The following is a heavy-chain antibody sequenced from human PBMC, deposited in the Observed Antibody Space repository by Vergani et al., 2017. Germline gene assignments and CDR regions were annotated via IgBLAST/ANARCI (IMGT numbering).Heavy chain of an antibody. CDR1: GFTFSTYA. J-gene: IGHJ3*02. CDR3: AREPLRTYDSSGYYFHDAFDI. V-gene: IGHV3-23*01. CDR2: LTGGGGST. Sequence: EVQLLESGGSLKQPGGSVRLSCAASGFTFSTYAMHWVRQAPGKGLEWVSALTGGGGSTYYADSFKGRFIISRDNAKNSLYLQMNSLRAEDTAVYFCAREPLRTYDSSGYYFHDAFDIWGQGTMVTVSS. D-gene: IGHD3-22*01.